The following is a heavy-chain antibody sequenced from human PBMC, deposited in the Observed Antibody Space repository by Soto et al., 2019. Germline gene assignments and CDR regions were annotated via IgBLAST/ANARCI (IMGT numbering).Heavy chain of an antibody. V-gene: IGHV4-39*07. Sequence: SETLSLTCTVSGGSISSSSYYWGWIRQPPGKGLEWIGSIYDSGSTNYNPSLKSRVTISVDTSKNQFSLRLTSVTAADTAVYYCARVPDYWGQGTLVTVSS. D-gene: IGHD2-2*01. CDR1: GGSISSSSYY. CDR3: ARVPDY. J-gene: IGHJ4*02. CDR2: IYDSGST.